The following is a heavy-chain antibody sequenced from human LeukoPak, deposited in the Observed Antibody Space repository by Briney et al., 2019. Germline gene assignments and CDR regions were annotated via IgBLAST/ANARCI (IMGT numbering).Heavy chain of an antibody. CDR3: ARQIPNGPLDS. CDR2: VRSSGTT. CDR1: AGSPSSGGYY. J-gene: IGHJ5*01. Sequence: SQTLSLTCSVSAGSPSSGGYYWSWIRQYPGKGLEWIGYVRSSGTTYCNPSPKGRVAMSVDTSKNQFSLKLNSVTAADTAIYYCARQIPNGPLDSWGQGTLVSVSS. V-gene: IGHV4-31*03.